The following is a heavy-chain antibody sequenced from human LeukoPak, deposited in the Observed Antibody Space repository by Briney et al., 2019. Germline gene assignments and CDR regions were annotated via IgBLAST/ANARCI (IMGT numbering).Heavy chain of an antibody. D-gene: IGHD4-11*01. CDR1: GGSFSGYY. Sequence: SETLSLTCAVSGGSFSGYYWTWIRQPPVKGLEWIGEINHSGSANYNPSLMSRVTISLDTSKNHFSLNLSSVTAADTAVYYCARGQGTVTTHWGQGTLVTVSS. CDR3: ARGQGTVTTH. V-gene: IGHV4-34*01. CDR2: INHSGSA. J-gene: IGHJ4*02.